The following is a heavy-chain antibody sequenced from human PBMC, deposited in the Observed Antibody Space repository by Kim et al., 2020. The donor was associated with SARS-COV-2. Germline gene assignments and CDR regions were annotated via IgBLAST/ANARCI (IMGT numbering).Heavy chain of an antibody. D-gene: IGHD3-22*01. CDR3: ARPFTYGGYFGRYFNQ. V-gene: IGHV4-34*12. J-gene: IGHJ1*01. CDR1: GGSFSGFY. CDR2: ILHSGST. Sequence: SETLSLTCAVSGGSFSGFYWSWIRQSPGRGLEWIGEILHSGSTNFNPSLKSRVTMSVDTSIKQFSLHLSSVTAADTGVYYCARPFTYGGYFGRYFNQWG.